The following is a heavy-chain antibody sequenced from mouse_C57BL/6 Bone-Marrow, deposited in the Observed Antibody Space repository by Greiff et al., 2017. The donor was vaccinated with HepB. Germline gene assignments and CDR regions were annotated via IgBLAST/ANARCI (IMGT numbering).Heavy chain of an antibody. J-gene: IGHJ1*03. CDR1: GYTFTSYW. Sequence: VQLQQPGAELVKPGASVKMSCKASGYTFTSYWITWVKQRPGQGLEWIGDIYPGSGSTNYSEKFKSKATLTVDTSSSTAYMQLSSLTSEDSAVYYCARGDYGNYNWYFDVWGTGTTVTVSS. V-gene: IGHV1-55*01. CDR2: IYPGSGST. CDR3: ARGDYGNYNWYFDV. D-gene: IGHD2-1*01.